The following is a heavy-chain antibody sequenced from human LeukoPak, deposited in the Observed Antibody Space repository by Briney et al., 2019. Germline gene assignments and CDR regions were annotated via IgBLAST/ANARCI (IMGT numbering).Heavy chain of an antibody. CDR3: ARGYYDSSGTEDEYYFDY. CDR2: IYHSGGT. CDR1: GYSISSGYY. D-gene: IGHD3-22*01. J-gene: IGHJ4*02. V-gene: IGHV4-38-2*02. Sequence: SVTLSLTCTVSGYSISSGYYWGWIRQPPGKGLEWIGSIYHSGGTYYNPSLKSRVTISVDTSKNQFSLKLSSVTAADTAVYYCARGYYDSSGTEDEYYFDYWGQGTLVTVSS.